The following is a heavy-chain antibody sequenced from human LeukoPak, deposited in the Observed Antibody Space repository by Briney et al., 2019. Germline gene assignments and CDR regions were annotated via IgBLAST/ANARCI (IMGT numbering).Heavy chain of an antibody. J-gene: IGHJ5*02. CDR2: IYYTGST. Sequence: SETLSLTCAVYGGSFSGYYWSWIRQPPGKGLEWIGNIYYTGSTYYNVSLKSRVTMSLDTSKNQFSLKVTSVTAADTAVYYCARSNYDILTGYYLNWFDPWGQGTLVTVSS. CDR1: GGSFSGYY. D-gene: IGHD3-9*01. V-gene: IGHV4-34*01. CDR3: ARSNYDILTGYYLNWFDP.